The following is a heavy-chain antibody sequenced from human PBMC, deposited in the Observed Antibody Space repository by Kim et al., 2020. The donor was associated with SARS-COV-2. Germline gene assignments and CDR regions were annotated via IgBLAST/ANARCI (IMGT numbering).Heavy chain of an antibody. CDR3: AREGARQQLVTAIDY. J-gene: IGHJ4*02. D-gene: IGHD6-13*01. V-gene: IGHV3-48*02. Sequence: DSVKGRFTISRDNAKNSLYLQMNSLRDEDTAVYYCAREGARQQLVTAIDYWGQGTLVTVSS.